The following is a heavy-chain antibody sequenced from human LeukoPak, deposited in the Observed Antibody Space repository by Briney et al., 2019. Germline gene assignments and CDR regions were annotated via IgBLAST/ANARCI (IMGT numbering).Heavy chain of an antibody. CDR2: IDNAGSIT. V-gene: IGHV3-74*03. J-gene: IGHJ4*02. CDR1: GFTFSNYW. D-gene: IGHD3-22*01. CDR3: VRSAFHAGSGNYYDY. Sequence: GGSLRLSCAASGFTFSNYWIHWVRQAQGKGLVWVSRIDNAGSITTYADSVKGRFTISRDNAENTLYLQMNSLRVEDTAVYYCVRSAFHAGSGNYYDYWGQGTLVTVSS.